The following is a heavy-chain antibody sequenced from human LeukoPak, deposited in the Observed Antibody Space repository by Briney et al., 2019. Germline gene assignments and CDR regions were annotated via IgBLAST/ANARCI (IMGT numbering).Heavy chain of an antibody. CDR3: ARVKITIFGDSHYYYMDV. Sequence: PSETLSLTCTVSGGSISSYYWSWIRQPPGKGLEWIGYIYYSVSTNYNPSLKSRVTVSVDTSKNQSSLKLSSVTAAETAVYYCARVKITIFGDSHYYYMDVWGKGTTVTVSS. CDR2: IYYSVST. V-gene: IGHV4-59*01. D-gene: IGHD3-3*01. CDR1: GGSISSYY. J-gene: IGHJ6*03.